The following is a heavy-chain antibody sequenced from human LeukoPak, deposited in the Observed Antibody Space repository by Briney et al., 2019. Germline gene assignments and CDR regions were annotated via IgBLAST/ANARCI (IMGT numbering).Heavy chain of an antibody. CDR3: ARGFYERSAVAFDI. CDR1: GDTSFSDG. Sequence: ASVKVSCKASGDTSFSDGISWVRQAPAQGLEWMGWISAKNGKTNYAPELQGRITLTTDTPTSTAYMELRSLTSDDTALYFCARGFYERSAVAFDIWGQGTMVTVSS. V-gene: IGHV1-18*01. D-gene: IGHD5/OR15-5a*01. J-gene: IGHJ3*02. CDR2: ISAKNGKT.